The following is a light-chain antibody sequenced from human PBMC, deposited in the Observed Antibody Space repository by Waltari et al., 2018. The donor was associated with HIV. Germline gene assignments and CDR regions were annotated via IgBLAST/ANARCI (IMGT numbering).Light chain of an antibody. CDR2: WAS. CDR1: QSVLYSFNNTNY. CDR3: QQYYTTPIT. J-gene: IGKJ4*01. Sequence: IVMTQSPDSLAVSLGDWATINCKSSQSVLYSFNNTNYLAWYQQKSGQPPKLLISWASIREPGVPDRITGSGSGTDFTLTIGRLQPGDVAMYYCQQYYTTPITFGGGTKVEI. V-gene: IGKV4-1*01.